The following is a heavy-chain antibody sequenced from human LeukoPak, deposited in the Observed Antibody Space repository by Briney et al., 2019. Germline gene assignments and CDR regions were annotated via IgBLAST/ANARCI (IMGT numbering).Heavy chain of an antibody. D-gene: IGHD6-19*01. CDR2: IHTSGRT. V-gene: IGHV4-4*07. Sequence: SETLSLTCSVSGGSIITYYWSWIRQPAGKGLEWIAQIHTSGRTDFNPSLKSRLSTSMDTPNNHFSLMITSVTAADTAIYYCAGRALTTGWTFDYWGHGTLVTVSS. CDR3: AGRALTTGWTFDY. CDR1: GGSIITYY. J-gene: IGHJ4*01.